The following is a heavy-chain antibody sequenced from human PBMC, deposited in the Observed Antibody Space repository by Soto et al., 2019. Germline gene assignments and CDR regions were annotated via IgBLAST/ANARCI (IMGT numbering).Heavy chain of an antibody. D-gene: IGHD3-10*01. V-gene: IGHV1-8*01. J-gene: IGHJ6*03. Sequence: QVQLVQSGAEVKKPGASVKVSCKASGYTFTSYDINWVRQATGQGLEWMGWMNPNSGNTGYAQKFKGRVTMTRNTSISTAYMELSSLRSEDTAVYYCAKMVRGVIAAYYYYYYMDVWGKGTTVTVSS. CDR2: MNPNSGNT. CDR1: GYTFTSYD. CDR3: AKMVRGVIAAYYYYYYMDV.